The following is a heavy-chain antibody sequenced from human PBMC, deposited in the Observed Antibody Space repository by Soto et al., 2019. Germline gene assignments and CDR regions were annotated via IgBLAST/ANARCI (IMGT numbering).Heavy chain of an antibody. V-gene: IGHV1-3*01. CDR2: INAGSGKA. CDR1: GYTFTGFP. Sequence: QIQLVQSGAEVKKPGASVKVSCKASGYTFTGFPIHWVRQAPEQRLEWMGWINAGSGKAESAQKFQGRVTINRDTSASTVYMELNSLRPEDTAVYYCARVEIVGFDYWGQGTLVTVSS. CDR3: ARVEIVGFDY. J-gene: IGHJ4*02. D-gene: IGHD2-2*03.